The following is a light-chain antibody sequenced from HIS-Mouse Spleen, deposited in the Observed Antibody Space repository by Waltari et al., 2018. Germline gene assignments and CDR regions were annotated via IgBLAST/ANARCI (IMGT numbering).Light chain of an antibody. CDR2: DDS. Sequence: SYGLTPPPSVSVAPGQTARSPRWGNNTSSKSVHWYQQKPGQAPVLVVYDDSDRPSGIPERFSGSNSGNTATLTISRVEAGDEADYYCQVWDSSSDSWVFGGGTKLTVL. V-gene: IGLV3-21*02. CDR1: NTSSKS. CDR3: QVWDSSSDSWV. J-gene: IGLJ3*02.